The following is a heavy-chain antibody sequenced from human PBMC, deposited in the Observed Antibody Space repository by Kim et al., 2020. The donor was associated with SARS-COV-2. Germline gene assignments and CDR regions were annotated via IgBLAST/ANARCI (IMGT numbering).Heavy chain of an antibody. CDR3: AKHFHVTSVAFSWFFDL. CDR2: IFGGGTGT. Sequence: GGSLRLSCAASRFTFSNSAMSWVRQAPGKGLEWVSGIFGGGTGTYAADSVKGRFIISRDNSNDMLYLQMNNLRAEDTAVYYCAKHFHVTSVAFSWFFDLWGRGTLVTVSS. J-gene: IGHJ2*01. CDR1: RFTFSNSA. D-gene: IGHD2-2*01. V-gene: IGHV3-23*01.